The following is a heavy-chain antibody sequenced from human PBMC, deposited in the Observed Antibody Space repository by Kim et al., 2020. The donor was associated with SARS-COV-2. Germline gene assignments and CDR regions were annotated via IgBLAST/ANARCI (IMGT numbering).Heavy chain of an antibody. CDR1: EFSVSTKT. Sequence: GGSLRLSCAASEFSVSTKTMTWVRQTPGKGLEWVSLIYRNGTTYYADSVKGRFTTSRDTSKNTLYLQMDNLRADDTAVYYCAGDNYNNYWYKYWGQGTLGTVSA. V-gene: IGHV3-53*01. J-gene: IGHJ4*02. CDR2: IYRNGTT. D-gene: IGHD1-20*01. CDR3: AGDNYNNYWYKY.